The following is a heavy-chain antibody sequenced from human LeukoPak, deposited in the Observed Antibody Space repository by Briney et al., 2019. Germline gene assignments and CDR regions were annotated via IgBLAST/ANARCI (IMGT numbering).Heavy chain of an antibody. J-gene: IGHJ4*02. V-gene: IGHV3-23*01. CDR1: GFTFSSYA. Sequence: GGSLRLSCAASGFTFSSYAMSWVRQAPGKGLEWVSAISGSGGSTYYADSVKGRFTISRDNSKNTLYLQMNSLRAEDTAVYYCAKDPYDSSGCYYEDWGQGTLVTVSS. CDR3: AKDPYDSSGCYYED. D-gene: IGHD3-22*01. CDR2: ISGSGGST.